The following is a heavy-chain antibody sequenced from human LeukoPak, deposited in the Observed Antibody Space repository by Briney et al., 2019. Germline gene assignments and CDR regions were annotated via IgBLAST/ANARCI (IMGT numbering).Heavy chain of an antibody. J-gene: IGHJ4*02. CDR2: IYPSDSDT. V-gene: IGHV5-51*01. CDR3: ARRTTLYYFDS. Sequence: LGESLKISCKGSGYSFTSNWIAWVRQMPGKGLEFMGIIYPSDSDTRYSPPFQGQVTISVDKSISTAYLQWSSLKPSDTAIYYCARRTTLYYFDSWGQGTLVTVSS. D-gene: IGHD1/OR15-1a*01. CDR1: GYSFTSNW.